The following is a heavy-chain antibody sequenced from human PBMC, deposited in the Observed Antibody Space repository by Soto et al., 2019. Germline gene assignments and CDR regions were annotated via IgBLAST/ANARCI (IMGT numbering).Heavy chain of an antibody. D-gene: IGHD6-19*01. V-gene: IGHV3-11*01. CDR3: ARDAGAVAGPGAFDY. CDR1: GFTCTDYY. Sequence: GSLSLCCAASGFTCTDYYISWIRQAPGKGLEWVSYISSSGSTIYYADSVKGRFTLSRDNAKNSLYLQMNSLGAEDTAVYYCARDAGAVAGPGAFDYWGQGTLVTVSS. CDR2: ISSSGSTI. J-gene: IGHJ4*02.